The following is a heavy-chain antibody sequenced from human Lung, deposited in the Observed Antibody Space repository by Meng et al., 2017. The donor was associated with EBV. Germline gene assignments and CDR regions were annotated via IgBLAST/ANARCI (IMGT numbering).Heavy chain of an antibody. Sequence: QVERVQSGASVRKAGASVKVYCNSSGYTFNSYGLSRVRQAPGQGLEWMVWISTYNGNTNYAQKIQGRVTMTTDTSTSTVYMEVRSLRSDDTAVYYCARVWNYDILTGYYTHYFDYWGQGTLVTVSS. V-gene: IGHV1-18*01. CDR2: ISTYNGNT. J-gene: IGHJ4*02. CDR1: GYTFNSYG. D-gene: IGHD3-9*01. CDR3: ARVWNYDILTGYYTHYFDY.